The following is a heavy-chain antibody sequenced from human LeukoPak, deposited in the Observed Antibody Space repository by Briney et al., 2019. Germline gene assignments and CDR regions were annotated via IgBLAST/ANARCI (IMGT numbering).Heavy chain of an antibody. D-gene: IGHD6-19*01. J-gene: IGHJ4*02. CDR1: GYSISSGYY. V-gene: IGHV4-38-2*02. CDR2: IYHSGST. CDR3: AVAVAGSLDY. Sequence: PSETLSITCTVSGYSISSGYYWGWIRQPPGKGLEWIGSIYHSGSTYYNPSLKSRVTISVDTSKNQFSLKLSSVTAADTAVYYCAVAVAGSLDYWGQGTLVTVSS.